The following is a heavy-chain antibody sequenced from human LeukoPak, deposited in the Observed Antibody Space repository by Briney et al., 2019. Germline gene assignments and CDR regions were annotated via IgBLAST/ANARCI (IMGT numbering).Heavy chain of an antibody. V-gene: IGHV4-39*07. J-gene: IGHJ3*02. Sequence: SETLSLTCAVSGGSISSNSYYWGWIRQPPGKGLEWIGEINHSGSTNYNPSLKSRVTISVDTSKNQFSLKLSSVTAADTAVYYCARGLVWSSDKLLCAFDIWGQGTMLTVSS. D-gene: IGHD3-3*01. CDR3: ARGLVWSSDKLLCAFDI. CDR1: GGSISSNSYY. CDR2: INHSGST.